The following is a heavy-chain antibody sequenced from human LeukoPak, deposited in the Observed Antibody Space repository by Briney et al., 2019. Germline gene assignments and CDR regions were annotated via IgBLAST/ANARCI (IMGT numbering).Heavy chain of an antibody. V-gene: IGHV1-69*04. CDR3: ARVAGSSYDY. CDR2: IIPILNIA. J-gene: IGHJ4*02. Sequence: SVTVSCKASGGTFSSYGIIWVRQAPGQGLEWIGRIIPILNIADYAQKFQGRVTITADTSTSTAYMELSSLRSEDTAVYYCARVAGSSYDYWGQGTLVTVSS. CDR1: GGTFSSYG. D-gene: IGHD3-10*01.